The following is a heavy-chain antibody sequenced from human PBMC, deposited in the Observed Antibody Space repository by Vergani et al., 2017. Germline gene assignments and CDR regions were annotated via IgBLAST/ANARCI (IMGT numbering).Heavy chain of an antibody. CDR2: ITYNGGRT. J-gene: IGHJ6*02. D-gene: IGHD2/OR15-2a*01. V-gene: IGHV3-23*01. CDR3: ANSVIAGNVGVAYFGMDV. CDR1: GFTFNIYA. Sequence: TASGFTFNIYAMSWVRQAPGKGLEWVSTITYNGGRTYYADSVKGRFTISRDNSKKTVYLQMNSLRADDTAIYYCANSVIAGNVGVAYFGMDVWGRGTTVTVSS.